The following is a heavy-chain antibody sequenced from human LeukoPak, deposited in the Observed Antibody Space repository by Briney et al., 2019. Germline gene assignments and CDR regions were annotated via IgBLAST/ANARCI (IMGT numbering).Heavy chain of an antibody. CDR2: ISAYNGNT. J-gene: IGHJ4*02. CDR1: GYTFTSYD. Sequence: ASVKVSCKASGYTFTSYDINWVRQATGQGLEWMGWISAYNGNTNYAQKLQGRVTMTTDTSTSTAYMELRSLRSDDTAVYYCARMYPRNYHLFDYWGQGTLVTVSS. CDR3: ARMYPRNYHLFDY. D-gene: IGHD1-7*01. V-gene: IGHV1-18*01.